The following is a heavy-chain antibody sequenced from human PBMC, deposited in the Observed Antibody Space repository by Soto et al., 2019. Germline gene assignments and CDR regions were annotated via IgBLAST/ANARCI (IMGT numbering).Heavy chain of an antibody. CDR2: ISGSGGST. D-gene: IGHD6-13*01. CDR1: GFTFSSYA. J-gene: IGHJ6*02. V-gene: IGHV3-23*01. Sequence: GGSLRLSCAASGFTFSSYAMSWVRQAPGKGLEWVSAISGSGGSTYYADSVKGRFTISRDNSKNTLYLQMNSLRAEDTAVYYCAKGSPIAAAGYRDYYYGMDIWGQGTTVTVSS. CDR3: AKGSPIAAAGYRDYYYGMDI.